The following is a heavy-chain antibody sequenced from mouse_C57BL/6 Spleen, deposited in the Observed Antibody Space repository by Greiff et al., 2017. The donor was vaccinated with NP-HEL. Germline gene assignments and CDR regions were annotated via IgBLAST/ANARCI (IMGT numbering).Heavy chain of an antibody. CDR1: GYTFTDYY. V-gene: IGHV1-26*01. J-gene: IGHJ2*01. CDR2: INPNNGGT. CDR3: ARSEVSYYYGSSYYFDY. D-gene: IGHD1-1*01. Sequence: EVQLQQSGPELVKPGASVKISCKASGYTFTDYYMNWVKQSHGKSLEWIGDINPNNGGTSYNQKFKGKATLTVDKSSSTAYMELRSLTSEDSAVYYCARSEVSYYYGSSYYFDYWGQGTTLTVSS.